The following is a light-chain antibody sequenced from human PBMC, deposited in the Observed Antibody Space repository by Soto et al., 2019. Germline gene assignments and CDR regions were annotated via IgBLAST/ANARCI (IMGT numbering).Light chain of an antibody. J-gene: IGKJ1*01. CDR3: QQYNNWPRT. CDR2: GAD. CDR1: QSVGIN. V-gene: IGKV3-15*01. Sequence: EIVMTQSPATLSVSPGERATLSCRASQSVGINLAWYQQKLGQAPRLLIYGADTRATGFPARFSGTGSGTKFTLTISSLQSEDFAVYYCQQYNNWPRTLGPGTKVDIK.